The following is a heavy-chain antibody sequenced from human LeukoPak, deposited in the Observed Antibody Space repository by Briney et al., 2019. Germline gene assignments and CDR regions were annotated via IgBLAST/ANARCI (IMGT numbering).Heavy chain of an antibody. J-gene: IGHJ4*02. CDR1: GYTFTSYD. CDR3: ARGPPNWGYDY. Sequence: ASVKVSCKASGYTFTSYDFNWVRQATGQRPEWMGWMSPNSGDTGYAQKFQDRVTMTRNTSISTAYMELSSLRSDDTAVYYCARGPPNWGYDYWGPGTMVTVSS. CDR2: MSPNSGDT. V-gene: IGHV1-8*01. D-gene: IGHD7-27*01.